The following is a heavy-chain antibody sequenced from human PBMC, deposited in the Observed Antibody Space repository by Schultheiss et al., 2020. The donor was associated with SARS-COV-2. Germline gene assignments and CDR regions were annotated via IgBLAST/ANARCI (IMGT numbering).Heavy chain of an antibody. Sequence: SQTLSLTCSVSGGSISSSRHYWSWIRQPPGKGLEWIGYIYYSGSTNYNPSLKSRVTMSVDRSQNQFSLKLSSVTAADTAVYYCARGPNDYGGPMAFDIWGQGTMVTVSS. CDR3: ARGPNDYGGPMAFDI. CDR2: IYYSGST. J-gene: IGHJ3*02. V-gene: IGHV4-61*05. CDR1: GGSISSSRHY. D-gene: IGHD4-23*01.